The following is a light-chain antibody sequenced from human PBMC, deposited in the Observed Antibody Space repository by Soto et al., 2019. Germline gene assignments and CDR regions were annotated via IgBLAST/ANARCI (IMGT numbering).Light chain of an antibody. Sequence: VVLTHAPSTLSVSPWYRATLSCMSSQYIGSAVAWYHQRSGQAPRLLIFDASIRVPTTPARFSGSVSGTEFTLTISSLESEDFAVYFSQQYGDRPRTFGQGTKVDIK. CDR2: DAS. V-gene: IGKV3-15*01. CDR1: QYIGSA. J-gene: IGKJ1*01. CDR3: QQYGDRPRT.